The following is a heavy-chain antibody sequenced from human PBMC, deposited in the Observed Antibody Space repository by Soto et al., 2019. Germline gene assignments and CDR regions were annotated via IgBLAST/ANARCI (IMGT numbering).Heavy chain of an antibody. D-gene: IGHD2-2*01. CDR3: VFHFNNYQSYS. Sequence: RGSLRLSCAASGFTFISSAMNWVRQAPGKGLEWVSIIGAGGANIYYADSVKGRFTISRDDSKNTVYLQMNTLRAEDTATYYCVFHFNNYQSYSWGQGTQVIVYS. J-gene: IGHJ4*02. CDR1: GFTFISSA. V-gene: IGHV3-23*01. CDR2: IGAGGANI.